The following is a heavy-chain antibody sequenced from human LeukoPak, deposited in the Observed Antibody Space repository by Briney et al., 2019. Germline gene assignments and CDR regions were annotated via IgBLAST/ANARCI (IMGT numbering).Heavy chain of an antibody. J-gene: IGHJ4*02. D-gene: IGHD1-26*01. CDR1: GFSFSSYT. CDR2: ISGSGGFT. Sequence: PGGSLRLSCAASGFSFSSYTMSWVRQAPGKGLEWVSAISGSGGFTYYADSVKGRFTISRDNSKNTLFLQMNSLRAEDTAVYYCAREDSGNYDFDFWGRGTLVTVSS. CDR3: AREDSGNYDFDF. V-gene: IGHV3-23*01.